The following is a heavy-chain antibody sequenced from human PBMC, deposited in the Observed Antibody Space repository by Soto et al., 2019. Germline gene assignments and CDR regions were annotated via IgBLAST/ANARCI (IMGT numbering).Heavy chain of an antibody. Sequence: EVQLLESGGGLVQPGGSLRLSCAASGFTFSSYAMSWVRQAPGKGLEWVSAISGSGGTTYYADSVKGRFTFSRDNSKNTRYLQMNSLRAEDPAVYYCAKTANGWFSAFEIWGQGTMVTVSS. J-gene: IGHJ3*02. CDR3: AKTANGWFSAFEI. CDR1: GFTFSSYA. CDR2: ISGSGGTT. V-gene: IGHV3-23*01. D-gene: IGHD6-19*01.